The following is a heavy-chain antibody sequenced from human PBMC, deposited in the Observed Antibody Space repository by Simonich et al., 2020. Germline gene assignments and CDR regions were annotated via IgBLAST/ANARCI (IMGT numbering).Heavy chain of an antibody. D-gene: IGHD3-16*01. V-gene: IGHV4-38-2*01. CDR1: GYSISSGYY. CDR2: IYHSGST. J-gene: IGHJ3*02. Sequence: QVQLQESGPGLVKPSETLSLTCAVSGYSISSGYYWGWIRQHPGKGLEWIGSIYHSGSTYYNPSLKSRVTISVDTSKNQFSLNLSSVTAADTAVYYCARRGDGHAFDIWGQGTMVTVSS. CDR3: ARRGDGHAFDI.